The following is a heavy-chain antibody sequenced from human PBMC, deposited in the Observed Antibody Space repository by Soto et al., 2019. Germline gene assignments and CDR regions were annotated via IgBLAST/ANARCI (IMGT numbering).Heavy chain of an antibody. Sequence: SETLSLTCNVSGGSIDRSNYYWDWLRQPPGKGLEWIGTTYYNGNAYYNPSLRSRVSMSVDTSKNQFSLKLISVTAADTAVYYCARHFVAVVIKGWGYWGQGKLVTVST. CDR3: ARHFVAVVIKGWGY. CDR1: GGSIDRSNYY. J-gene: IGHJ4*02. V-gene: IGHV4-39*01. D-gene: IGHD3-10*01. CDR2: TYYNGNA.